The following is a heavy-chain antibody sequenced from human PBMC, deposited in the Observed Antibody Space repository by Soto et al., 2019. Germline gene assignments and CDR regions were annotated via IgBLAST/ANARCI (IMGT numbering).Heavy chain of an antibody. CDR1: GFTFSSYW. CDR3: AREGMGFSNWFDP. D-gene: IGHD2-8*01. Sequence: EMQLVESGGGLVQPGGSLRLSCAASGFTFSSYWMHWVRQAPGRGLVWVSRMNSDGSDTYYADSVKGRFTISRDNARNTVYLQMNSLRVEDTAVYYCAREGMGFSNWFDPRGQGTVVTVSS. J-gene: IGHJ5*02. CDR2: MNSDGSDT. V-gene: IGHV3-74*01.